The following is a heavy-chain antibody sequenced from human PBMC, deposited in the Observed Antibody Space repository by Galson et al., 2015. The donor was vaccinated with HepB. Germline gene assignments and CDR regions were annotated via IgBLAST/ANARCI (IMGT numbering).Heavy chain of an antibody. D-gene: IGHD6-19*01. V-gene: IGHV1-69*06. CDR2: IIPVFGTA. CDR1: GGTFDTYP. J-gene: IGHJ4*02. CDR3: AREGGPPYRVSGRYYLDS. Sequence: SVKVSCKASGGTFDTYPINWVRQAPGQGLEWMGAIIPVFGTADYAQKFQGRVTIAADKSTSTVSLELSGLRFDDTAVYYCAREGGPPYRVSGRYYLDSWGLGTLVIVSS.